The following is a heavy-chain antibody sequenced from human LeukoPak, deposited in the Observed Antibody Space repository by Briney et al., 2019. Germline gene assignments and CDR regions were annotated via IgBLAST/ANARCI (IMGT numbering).Heavy chain of an antibody. Sequence: GGSLRLSCAASAFTFSSYGMHWVRQAPGKGLEWVAVIWYDGSNKYYADSVKGRFTISRDNSKNTLYLQMNSLRAEDTAVYYCARGGSPKGAFDIWGQGTMVTVSS. CDR2: IWYDGSNK. CDR3: ARGGSPKGAFDI. V-gene: IGHV3-33*01. J-gene: IGHJ3*02. D-gene: IGHD1-26*01. CDR1: AFTFSSYG.